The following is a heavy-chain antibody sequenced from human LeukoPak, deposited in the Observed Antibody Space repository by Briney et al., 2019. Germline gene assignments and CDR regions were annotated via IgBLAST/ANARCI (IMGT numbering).Heavy chain of an antibody. V-gene: IGHV3-11*01. CDR1: GFTFSDYY. J-gene: IGHJ4*02. Sequence: GGSLRLSCAASGFTFSDYYMSWIRQAPGKGLEWVSYISSSGSTIYYADSVKGRFTISRDNAKNSLYLQMNSLRAEDTAVYYCAKLSGSGVATLIVVLPYYFDYWGQGTLVTVSS. CDR3: AKLSGSGVATLIVVLPYYFDY. D-gene: IGHD3-22*01. CDR2: ISSSGSTI.